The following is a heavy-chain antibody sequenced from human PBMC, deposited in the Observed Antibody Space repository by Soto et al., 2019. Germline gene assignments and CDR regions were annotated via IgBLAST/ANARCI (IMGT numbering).Heavy chain of an antibody. J-gene: IGHJ4*01. CDR3: TTDSYSTMIEVRCDY. CDR1: GFAFSNAG. D-gene: IGHD3-22*01. CDR2: IKSRALGGTT. Sequence: GGSLRLSCAGSGFAFSNAGINWVRQAPGKGLEWVGRIKSRALGGTTDFAAPVRGRFAITRDDSRNMAYMQMNSLNTEDTAVYYCTTDSYSTMIEVRCDYWGHGTLVTAPQ. V-gene: IGHV3-15*07.